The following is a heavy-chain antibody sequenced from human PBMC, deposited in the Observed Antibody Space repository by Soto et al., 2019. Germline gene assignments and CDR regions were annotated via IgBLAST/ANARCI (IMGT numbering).Heavy chain of an antibody. CDR1: GFTFTDSA. CDR3: AKDRDYPRDQFHY. J-gene: IGHJ4*02. V-gene: IGHV3-23*01. D-gene: IGHD2-2*01. CDR2: ISANGQGI. Sequence: LRHPCTPAGFTFTDSAFSWFLQAPGKGLEWVSAISANGQGIYYADSVRGRFTISRDNSKNTVFLHMDSLRAEDTAVYYCAKDRDYPRDQFHYWGQGNLVTVSS.